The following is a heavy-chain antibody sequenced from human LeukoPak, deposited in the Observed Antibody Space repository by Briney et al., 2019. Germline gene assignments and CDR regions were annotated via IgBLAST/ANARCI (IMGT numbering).Heavy chain of an antibody. D-gene: IGHD2-15*01. CDR3: ARENVVVAASFDI. CDR2: VRYDGSQK. CDR1: GFTFSSYD. Sequence: GGSLRLSCAASGFTFSSYDMYWVRQAPGKGLDWVAFVRYDGSQKYYADSVKGRFTISRDNAKNSLYLQMNSLRAEDTAVYYCARENVVVAASFDIWGQGTMVTVSS. V-gene: IGHV3-30*02. J-gene: IGHJ3*02.